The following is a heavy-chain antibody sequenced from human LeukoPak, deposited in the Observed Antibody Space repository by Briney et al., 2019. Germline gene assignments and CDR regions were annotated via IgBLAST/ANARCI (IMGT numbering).Heavy chain of an antibody. V-gene: IGHV4-39*07. J-gene: IGHJ4*02. CDR2: IYYSGST. D-gene: IGHD3-22*01. Sequence: PSQTLSLTCTVSGGSISSGSYYWSWIRQPPGKGLEWIGSIYYSGSTYYNPSLKSRVTISVDTSKNQFSLKLSSVTAADTAVYYCARDPYYYDSSGYYPSGVYFDYWGQGTLVTVSS. CDR1: GGSISSGSYY. CDR3: ARDPYYYDSSGYYPSGVYFDY.